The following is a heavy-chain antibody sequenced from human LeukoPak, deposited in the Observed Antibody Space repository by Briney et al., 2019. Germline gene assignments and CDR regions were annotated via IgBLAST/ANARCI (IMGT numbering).Heavy chain of an antibody. V-gene: IGHV3-43D*03. J-gene: IGHJ4*02. D-gene: IGHD2-2*02. CDR1: GFTFYDYA. CDR3: AKDLGYCVSSSCYSFDS. Sequence: PGGPLRLSCAASGFTFYDYAMHWVRQAPGKGLEWVSLIDWDGGSAYYADSVKGRFTISRDNNKNSLYLQMTSLRPEDTALYFCAKDLGYCVSSSCYSFDSWGQGTLVTVSS. CDR2: IDWDGGSA.